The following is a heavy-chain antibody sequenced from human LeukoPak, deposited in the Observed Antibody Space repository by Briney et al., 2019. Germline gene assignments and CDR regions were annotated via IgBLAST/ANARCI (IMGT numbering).Heavy chain of an antibody. CDR1: GFTFSSYA. D-gene: IGHD6-13*01. Sequence: GGSLRLSCAASGFTFSSYAMHWVRQAPGKGLEWVAVISYDGSNKYYADSVKGRFTISRDNSKNTLYLQMNSLRAEDTAVYYCVRIQQQLSTGDAFDIWGQGTMVTVSS. J-gene: IGHJ3*02. CDR2: ISYDGSNK. V-gene: IGHV3-30*04. CDR3: VRIQQQLSTGDAFDI.